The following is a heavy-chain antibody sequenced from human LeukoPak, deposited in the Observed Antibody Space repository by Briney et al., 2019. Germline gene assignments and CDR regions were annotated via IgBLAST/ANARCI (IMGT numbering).Heavy chain of an antibody. D-gene: IGHD3-22*01. CDR3: ASTDDYDSSGYHLRY. J-gene: IGHJ4*02. CDR2: INADNGDT. CDR1: GYIFTNCA. Sequence: ASVKVSCKASGYIFTNCAMHWVRQAPGQRLEWMGWINADNGDTKYSQKFQGRATITRNTSANTAYMELSSLGSEDTAVYYCASTDDYDSSGYHLRYWGQGTLVTVSS. V-gene: IGHV1-3*01.